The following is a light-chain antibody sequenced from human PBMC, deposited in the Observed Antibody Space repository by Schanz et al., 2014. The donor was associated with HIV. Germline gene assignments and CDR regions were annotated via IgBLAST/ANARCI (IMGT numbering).Light chain of an antibody. V-gene: IGKV1-5*03. CDR2: KTS. CDR3: QQYNDNSCT. J-gene: IGKJ2*02. Sequence: DIQMTQSPSTLSASVGDRVTITCRASQSIGSWLAWYQQRPGEAPKLLIYKTSGLESGVPSRFSGSGSGTEFTLTINSLQPDDFATYYCQQYNDNSCTFGQGTKLEFK. CDR1: QSIGSW.